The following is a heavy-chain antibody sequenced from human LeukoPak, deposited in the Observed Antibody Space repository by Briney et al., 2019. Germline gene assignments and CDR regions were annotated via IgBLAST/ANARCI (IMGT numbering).Heavy chain of an antibody. Sequence: PGGSLRLSCAASGFTFSSYAMSWVRQAPGKGLEWVSAISGSIGSTYYADSVKGRFTISRDNSKNTLYLEMNSLRAEDTALYYCAIDVRSGWLQAFDLWGRGTLVTVSS. V-gene: IGHV3-23*01. CDR1: GFTFSSYA. D-gene: IGHD5-12*01. J-gene: IGHJ2*01. CDR2: ISGSIGST. CDR3: AIDVRSGWLQAFDL.